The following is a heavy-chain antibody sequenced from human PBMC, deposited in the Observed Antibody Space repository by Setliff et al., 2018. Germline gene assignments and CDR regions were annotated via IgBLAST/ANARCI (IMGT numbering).Heavy chain of an antibody. V-gene: IGHV4-39*06. D-gene: IGHD5-18*01. Sequence: SETLSLTCTVSGGSISSSSHYWGWIRQPPGKGLEWIEEINHRGSTNYSPSLRSRLTMSVDTSKNQFALNLRSVTAADTAVYYCVRDRTAYSYGLDVWSQGTTVTVSS. CDR2: INHRGST. CDR1: GGSISSSSHY. J-gene: IGHJ6*02. CDR3: VRDRTAYSYGLDV.